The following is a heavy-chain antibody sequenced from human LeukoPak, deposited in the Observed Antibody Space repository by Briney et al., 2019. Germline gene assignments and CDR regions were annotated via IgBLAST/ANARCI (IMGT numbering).Heavy chain of an antibody. CDR3: VRENYFDSSDFLAH. CDR2: ISGSGGNT. D-gene: IGHD3-22*01. Sequence: GGSLRLSCAASGFTFNSYAMNWVRQAPGKGLEWVSAISGSGGNTYYADSVKGRFTISRDNSKNTLYLQMNSLRAEDTAVYFCVRENYFDSSDFLAHWGQGTLVTVSS. V-gene: IGHV3-23*01. CDR1: GFTFNSYA. J-gene: IGHJ1*01.